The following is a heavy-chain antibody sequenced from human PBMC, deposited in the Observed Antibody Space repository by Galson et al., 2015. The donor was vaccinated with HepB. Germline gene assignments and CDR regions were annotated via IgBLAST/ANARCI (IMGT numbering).Heavy chain of an antibody. D-gene: IGHD3-16*02. Sequence: SVKVSCKASGYTFTSYGISWVRQAPGQGLEWMGWISAYNGNTNYAQKLQGRVTMTTDTSTSTAYMELRSLRSDDTAVYYCARVPLGELSLYRGYYYYMDVWGKGTTVTVSS. CDR1: GYTFTSYG. J-gene: IGHJ6*03. CDR2: ISAYNGNT. V-gene: IGHV1-18*01. CDR3: ARVPLGELSLYRGYYYYMDV.